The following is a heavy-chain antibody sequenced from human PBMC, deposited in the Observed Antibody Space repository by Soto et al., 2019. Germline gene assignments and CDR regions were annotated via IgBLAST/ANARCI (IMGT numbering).Heavy chain of an antibody. CDR3: ATVTQYYYYIDV. J-gene: IGHJ6*03. CDR2: TRNKATSYTT. CDR1: GFIFSDQY. D-gene: IGHD1-20*01. Sequence: EVQLVESGGGLVQPGGSLRLSCAAYGFIFSDQYMDWVRQAPGKGLEWVGRTRNKATSYTTEYTASVKGRFTISRDDSKNSLHLQMNSLKTEDTAVYYCATVTQYYYYIDVWGKGTTVTVSS. V-gene: IGHV3-72*01.